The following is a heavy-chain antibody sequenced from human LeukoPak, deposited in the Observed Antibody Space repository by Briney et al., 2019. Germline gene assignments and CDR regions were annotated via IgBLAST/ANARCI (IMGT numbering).Heavy chain of an antibody. CDR2: IKQDGSEK. CDR1: EFTFSTYW. D-gene: IGHD3-3*01. Sequence: GGSLRLSCAASEFTFSTYWMSWVRQAPGKGLEWVANIKQDGSEKYYVDSVKGRFTISRDNAKNSPYLQMDSLRAEDTAMYYCARDRNTDFWSGYYTNYFDYWGQGTLVTVSS. V-gene: IGHV3-7*01. CDR3: ARDRNTDFWSGYYTNYFDY. J-gene: IGHJ4*02.